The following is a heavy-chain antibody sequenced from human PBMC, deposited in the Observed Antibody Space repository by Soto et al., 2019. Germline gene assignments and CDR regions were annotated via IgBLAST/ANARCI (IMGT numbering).Heavy chain of an antibody. V-gene: IGHV3-9*01. D-gene: IGHD3-22*01. CDR1: GFTFDDHA. CDR2: ISWNSGNI. Sequence: PGGSLRLSCAASGFTFDDHAMHWVRQVPGKGLEWVSGISWNSGNIGYADSVKGRFTISRDNAENSLYLQMNSLRVEDTALYYCVRDMDVRGYARFDYWGQGTLVTVSS. J-gene: IGHJ4*02. CDR3: VRDMDVRGYARFDY.